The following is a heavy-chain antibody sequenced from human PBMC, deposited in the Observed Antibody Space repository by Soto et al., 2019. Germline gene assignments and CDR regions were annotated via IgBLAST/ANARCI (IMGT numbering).Heavy chain of an antibody. CDR1: GFTFSDYY. Sequence: PGGSLRLSCAASGFTFSDYYMSWIREAPGKGLEWVSYISSSSSYTNYADSVKGRFTISRDNAKNSLYLQMNSLRAEDTALYYCAKSMGGTANGMDVWGQGTTVTVSS. J-gene: IGHJ6*02. CDR3: AKSMGGTANGMDV. D-gene: IGHD2-15*01. CDR2: ISSSSSYT. V-gene: IGHV3-11*03.